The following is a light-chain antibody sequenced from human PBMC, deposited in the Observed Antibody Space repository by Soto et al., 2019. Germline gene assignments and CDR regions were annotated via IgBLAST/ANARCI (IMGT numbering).Light chain of an antibody. J-gene: IGLJ2*01. CDR1: SSNIGSNY. Sequence: QSVLTQPPSASGTPGQRVTMSCSGGSSNIGSNYVYWYQQVPGTAPKLLIYRDNRRPSGVPDRFSGSKSGTSTSLAISGLRSEDEAHYYCAAWDNSLRGVVFGGGTKLTVL. CDR3: AAWDNSLRGVV. V-gene: IGLV1-47*01. CDR2: RDN.